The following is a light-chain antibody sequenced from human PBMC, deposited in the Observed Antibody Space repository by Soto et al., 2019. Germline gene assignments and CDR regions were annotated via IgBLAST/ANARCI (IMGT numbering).Light chain of an antibody. J-gene: IGKJ1*01. CDR2: DAS. CDR3: QQRSSWWT. Sequence: EIVLTQSPATLSLSPGERATLSCRASQSVSSYLAWYQQKPGQAPRLLIDDASNRATGIPARFSGSGSGTDFTLTISSIEPEDSAVYYCQQRSSWWTFGQGTKVEIK. V-gene: IGKV3-11*01. CDR1: QSVSSY.